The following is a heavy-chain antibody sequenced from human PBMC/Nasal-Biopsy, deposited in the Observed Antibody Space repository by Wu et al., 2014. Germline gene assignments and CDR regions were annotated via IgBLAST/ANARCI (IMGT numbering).Heavy chain of an antibody. CDR3: ARGRWTRYYFDY. Sequence: CAASGFTFSDYYINWIRQAPGKGLEWVSYISSTSGTIYYADSVKGRFTISRDNAKSSAYLQMNSLRAEDTAVYYCARGRWTRYYFDYWGQGTLVTVSS. V-gene: IGHV3-11*01. J-gene: IGHJ4*02. D-gene: IGHD3-9*01. CDR2: ISSTSGTI. CDR1: GFTFSDYY.